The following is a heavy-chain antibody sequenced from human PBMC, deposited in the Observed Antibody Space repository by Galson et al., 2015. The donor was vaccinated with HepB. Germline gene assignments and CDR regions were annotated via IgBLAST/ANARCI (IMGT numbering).Heavy chain of an antibody. CDR2: ISAYNGNT. D-gene: IGHD6-19*01. V-gene: IGHV1-18*04. J-gene: IGHJ4*02. CDR1: GYTFTSYG. Sequence: SVKVSCKASGYTFTSYGISWVRQAPGQGLEWMGWISAYNGNTNYAQKLQGRVTMTTDTSTSTAYMELRSLRSDDTAVYYCARDSTLPYSSGCDYWGQGTLVTVSS. CDR3: ARDSTLPYSSGCDY.